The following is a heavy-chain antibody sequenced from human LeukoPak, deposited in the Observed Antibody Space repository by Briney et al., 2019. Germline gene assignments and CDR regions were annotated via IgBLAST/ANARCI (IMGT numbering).Heavy chain of an antibody. CDR2: TVSDGST. J-gene: IGHJ2*01. Sequence: PGGSLRLSCSAPGFSFTNYAINWVRQAPGRGLEWVSTTVSDGSTYYADSVKGRFTISGDNSNHTLFLQMNSLRVEDTAVYYCGTRVGGSYSLWYFDLWGRGTLVAVSS. D-gene: IGHD1-26*01. CDR1: GFSFTNYA. CDR3: GTRVGGSYSLWYFDL. V-gene: IGHV3-23*01.